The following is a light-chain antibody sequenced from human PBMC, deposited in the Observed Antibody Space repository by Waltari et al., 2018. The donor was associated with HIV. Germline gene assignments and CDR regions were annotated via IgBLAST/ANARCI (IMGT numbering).Light chain of an antibody. V-gene: IGKV4-1*01. Sequence: DIVMTQSPDSLAVSLGERATINCKSSQSVLYSSNNKNYLAWYQQKPGQPPKLLIYWASTRESGVPDRFSGSGSGTDFTLTISSLQAEDVAVYYCQQYYTTPNTFGQGTKLEIK. CDR2: WAS. J-gene: IGKJ2*01. CDR1: QSVLYSSNNKNY. CDR3: QQYYTTPNT.